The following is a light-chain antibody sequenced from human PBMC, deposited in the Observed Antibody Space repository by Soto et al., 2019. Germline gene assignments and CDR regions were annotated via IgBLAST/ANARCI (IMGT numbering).Light chain of an antibody. CDR1: QSVSSN. V-gene: IGKV3-15*01. J-gene: IGKJ1*01. Sequence: EIVMTQSPATLSVSPGERATLSCRASQSVSSNVAWYQQKPGQAPRLLIYGASIRATDIPARFSGSGSGTEFTLTISSLQSEDFAVYYCQQYNNWPPVTFGHGTKVEIK. CDR2: GAS. CDR3: QQYNNWPPVT.